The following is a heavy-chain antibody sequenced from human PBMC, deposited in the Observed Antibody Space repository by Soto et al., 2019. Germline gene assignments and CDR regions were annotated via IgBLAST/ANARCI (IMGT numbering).Heavy chain of an antibody. D-gene: IGHD3-3*01. CDR3: ARDRFLEWLFTFAA. CDR1: GGSISSYY. V-gene: IGHV4-4*07. J-gene: IGHJ1*01. Sequence: SETLSLTCTVSGGSISSYYWSWIRQPAGKGLECIWRIYTSGSTDYNPSLKSRVTMSVYTSKNQFSLKLSSVTAAYTAVYYCARDRFLEWLFTFAAGARGTRVTLSS. CDR2: IYTSGST.